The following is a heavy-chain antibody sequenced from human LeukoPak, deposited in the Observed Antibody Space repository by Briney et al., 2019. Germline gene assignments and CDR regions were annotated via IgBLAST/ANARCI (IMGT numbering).Heavy chain of an antibody. J-gene: IGHJ3*02. V-gene: IGHV3-30*04. D-gene: IGHD6-13*01. CDR1: GFTFSSYA. CDR3: ARDGGSSWYGAFDI. Sequence: GGSLRLSCAASGFTFSSYAMHWVRQAPGKGLEWVAVISYDGSNKYYADSVKGRFTISRDNSKNSVYLQMNSLRAEDTAVYYCARDGGSSWYGAFDIWGQGTMVTVSS. CDR2: ISYDGSNK.